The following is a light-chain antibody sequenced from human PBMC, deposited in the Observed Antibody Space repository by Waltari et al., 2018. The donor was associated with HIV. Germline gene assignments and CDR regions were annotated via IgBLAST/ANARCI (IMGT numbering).Light chain of an antibody. CDR1: QSLSSSY. V-gene: IGKV3-20*01. CDR3: QQYGSSPLT. Sequence: IVLTQSPGTLYLSPGERATISCRASQSLSSSYLAWYQQKPGQAPRLLIYGASSRATGIPDRFSGSGSGTDFTLTISRLEPEDFAVYYCQQYGSSPLTFGGGTKVEIK. J-gene: IGKJ4*01. CDR2: GAS.